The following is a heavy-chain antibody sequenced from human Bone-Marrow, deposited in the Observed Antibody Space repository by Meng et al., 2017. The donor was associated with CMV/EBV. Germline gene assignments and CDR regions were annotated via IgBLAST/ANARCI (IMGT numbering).Heavy chain of an antibody. Sequence: GGSLRLSCTVSGLTLRKFALHWVRQAPGQGLEWVGLISFDVNNVYYEDSVKGRFIISRDNSKNSFYLQMNSLRPDDTAIYYCATGLPNTGYWGQGMEVTVSS. CDR1: GLTLRKFA. CDR3: ATGLPNTGY. D-gene: IGHD2-8*02. V-gene: IGHV3-30*13. CDR2: ISFDVNNV. J-gene: IGHJ4*02.